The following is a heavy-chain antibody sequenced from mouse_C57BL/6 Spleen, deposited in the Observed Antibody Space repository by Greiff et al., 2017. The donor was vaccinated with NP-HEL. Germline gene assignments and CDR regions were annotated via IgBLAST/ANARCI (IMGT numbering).Heavy chain of an antibody. J-gene: IGHJ2*01. CDR1: GYTFTSYG. CDR2: IYPRSGNT. D-gene: IGHD1-1*01. Sequence: QVHVKQSGAELARPGASVKLSCKASGYTFTSYGISWVKQRTGQGLEWIGEIYPRSGNTYYNEKFKGKATLTADKSSSTAYMELRSLTSEDSAVYFCADYGSSYGSFDYWGQGTTLTVSS. V-gene: IGHV1-81*01. CDR3: ADYGSSYGSFDY.